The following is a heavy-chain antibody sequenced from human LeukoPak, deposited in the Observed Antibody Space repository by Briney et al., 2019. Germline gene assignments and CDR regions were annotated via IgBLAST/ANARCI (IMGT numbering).Heavy chain of an antibody. Sequence: PSETLSLTCTVSGYSITNGYYWSWIRQPAGKGLEWIGRIYTSGSTNYNPSLKSRVTISVDTSKNQFSLKLSSVTAADTAVYYCARSLWGSKDYFDYWGQGTLVTVSS. D-gene: IGHD3-16*01. CDR2: IYTSGST. V-gene: IGHV4-61*02. CDR1: GYSITNGYY. CDR3: ARSLWGSKDYFDY. J-gene: IGHJ4*02.